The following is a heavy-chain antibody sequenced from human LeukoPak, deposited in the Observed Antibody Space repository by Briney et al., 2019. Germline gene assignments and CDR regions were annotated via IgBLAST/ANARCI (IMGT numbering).Heavy chain of an antibody. CDR3: ARGVCNGGRCYSRY. D-gene: IGHD2-15*01. CDR2: IIPNFATT. J-gene: IGHJ4*02. V-gene: IGHV1-69*13. Sequence: SVKVSCKASGGAFSSYIVTWVREAPGRGLEWVVGIIPNFATTNHAQKFQGRVTITADESRTTAYMELSSLRSHDTAVYYCARGVCNGGRCYSRYWGQGTLVTVSS. CDR1: GGAFSSYI.